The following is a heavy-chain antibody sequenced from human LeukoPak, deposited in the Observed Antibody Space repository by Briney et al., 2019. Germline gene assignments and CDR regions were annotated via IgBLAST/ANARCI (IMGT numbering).Heavy chain of an antibody. CDR3: ARDSVIRGMDV. J-gene: IGHJ6*02. D-gene: IGHD3-10*01. CDR2: ISSSSSTI. Sequence: GGSLRLSCAASGFTFSSYSMNWVRQAPGKGLEWVSYISSSSSTIYYADSVKGRFTISRDNAKNSLYLQMNSLRAEDTAVYYCARDSVIRGMDVWGQGTTVTVSS. V-gene: IGHV3-48*01. CDR1: GFTFSSYS.